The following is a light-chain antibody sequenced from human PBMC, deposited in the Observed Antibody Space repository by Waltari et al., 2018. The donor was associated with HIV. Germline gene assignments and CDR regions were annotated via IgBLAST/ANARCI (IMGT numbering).Light chain of an antibody. CDR1: RSLLHSSKNKND. V-gene: IGKV4-1*01. CDR3: QQYFSLPAT. Sequence: IVMTQSPDSLAVSPSGRATINCRSSRSLLHSSKNKNDLAWYQQKPGQPPKLLIYWASTRQSGVPERFSGSGSGTDFTLTISSLQAEDAAVYYCQQYFSLPATFGQGTKVEIK. J-gene: IGKJ1*01. CDR2: WAS.